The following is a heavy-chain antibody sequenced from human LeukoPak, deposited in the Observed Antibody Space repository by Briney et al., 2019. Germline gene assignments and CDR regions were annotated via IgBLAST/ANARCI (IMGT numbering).Heavy chain of an antibody. CDR3: AKGGPGIAVAGPLAY. J-gene: IGHJ4*02. V-gene: IGHV3-23*01. CDR1: GFTFNNYG. D-gene: IGHD6-19*01. Sequence: AGGSLRHTCAASGFTFNNYGMNWVRQAPGKGLEWVSAISGSGGGIYYADSVKGRFTISRDNSRNTLYLQLNSLRAEDTAVYYCAKGGPGIAVAGPLAYWGQGTLVTVSS. CDR2: ISGSGGGI.